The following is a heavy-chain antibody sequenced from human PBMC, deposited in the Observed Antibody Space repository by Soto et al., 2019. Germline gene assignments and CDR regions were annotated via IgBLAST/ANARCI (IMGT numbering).Heavy chain of an antibody. J-gene: IGHJ6*02. CDR3: ARARASSSFDYYGMDV. CDR1: GGTFSSYA. CDR2: IIPIFGTA. V-gene: IGHV1-69*12. Sequence: QVQLVQSGAAVKKPGSSVKDSCKASGGTFSSYAISWVRQAPGQGLEWMGGIIPIFGTANYAQKFQGRVTITADESTSQAYMELSSLRSEDTAVYYCARARASSSFDYYGMDVWGQGTTVTVSS. D-gene: IGHD6-6*01.